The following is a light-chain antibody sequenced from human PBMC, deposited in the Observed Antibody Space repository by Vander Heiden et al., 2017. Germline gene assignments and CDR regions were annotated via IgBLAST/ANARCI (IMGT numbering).Light chain of an antibody. V-gene: IGLV1-47*01. Sequence: QSVLTQPPSASGTPGQRVTIPCSGSTSNIGSNYVYWYQQVPGTAPKLLSYRNTQRPSGVPDRFSGSKSGTSASLAISGLRSEDEADYYCAAWDDSLTGRVVFGGGTKLTGL. J-gene: IGLJ2*01. CDR2: RNT. CDR3: AAWDDSLTGRVV. CDR1: TSNIGSNY.